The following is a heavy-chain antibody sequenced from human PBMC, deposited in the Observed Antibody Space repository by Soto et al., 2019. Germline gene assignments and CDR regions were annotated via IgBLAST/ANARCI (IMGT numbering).Heavy chain of an antibody. CDR3: ARSAGWYAIHA. CDR2: VFHTGTT. CDR1: GDSVSSPYY. J-gene: IGHJ5*02. V-gene: IGHV4-4*02. D-gene: IGHD6-19*01. Sequence: QVQLQESGPGLVKPSGTLSLTCAVSGDSVSSPYYWCWVRQSPGKGLEWIGEVFHTGTTSYNPFLRSRVTISMDKSINQFSLDLSSVTAADTAVYYCARSAGWYAIHAWGPGTLVIVSS.